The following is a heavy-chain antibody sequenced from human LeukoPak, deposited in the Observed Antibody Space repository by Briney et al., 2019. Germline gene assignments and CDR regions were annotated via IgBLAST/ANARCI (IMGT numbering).Heavy chain of an antibody. D-gene: IGHD4-17*01. CDR2: IRYDGSNK. CDR1: GFTFSSYA. V-gene: IGHV3-30*02. CDR3: AKLMTTVTTGAFDI. Sequence: TGGSLRLSCAASGFTFSSYAMSWVRQAPGKGLEWVAFIRYDGSNKYYADSVKGRFTISRDNSKNTLYLQMNSLRAEDTAVYYCAKLMTTVTTGAFDIWGQGTMVTVSS. J-gene: IGHJ3*02.